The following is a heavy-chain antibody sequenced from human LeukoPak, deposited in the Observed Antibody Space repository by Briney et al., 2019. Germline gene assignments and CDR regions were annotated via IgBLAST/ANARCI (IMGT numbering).Heavy chain of an antibody. Sequence: PSETLSLTCAVYGGSFSGYYWSWIRQPPGKGLEWIGEINHSGSTNYNPSLKSRVTISVDTSKNQFSLKLSSVTAADTAVYYCASRTNYGSGSYYNPFRWGFDPWGQGTLVTVSS. D-gene: IGHD3-10*01. CDR2: INHSGST. J-gene: IGHJ5*02. CDR3: ASRTNYGSGSYYNPFRWGFDP. CDR1: GGSFSGYY. V-gene: IGHV4-34*01.